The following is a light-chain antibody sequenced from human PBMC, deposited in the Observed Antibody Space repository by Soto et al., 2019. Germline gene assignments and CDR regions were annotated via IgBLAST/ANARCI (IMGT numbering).Light chain of an antibody. Sequence: EIVLTQSPGTLSLSPGERATLSCRASESVSTSYLAWYQQQPGQAPRLLISGASSRATGIPDRFSGSGSGADFALTISRLEPEDFAVYYCQQYGSVPLTFGGGTKVEIK. CDR2: GAS. V-gene: IGKV3-20*01. CDR3: QQYGSVPLT. CDR1: ESVSTSY. J-gene: IGKJ4*01.